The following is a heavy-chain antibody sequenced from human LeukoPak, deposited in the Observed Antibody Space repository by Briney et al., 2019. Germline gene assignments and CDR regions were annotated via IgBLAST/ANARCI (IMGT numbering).Heavy chain of an antibody. D-gene: IGHD3-3*01. CDR1: GYTFTSYG. CDR2: ISAYNGNT. Sequence: ASVKVSCKASGYTFTSYGISWVRQAPGQGLEWMGWISAYNGNTNYAQKLQGRVTMTTDTSTSTAYMELRSLRSDDTAVYYCARDNGITIFGVARYFDYWGQGTLVTVSS. V-gene: IGHV1-18*01. J-gene: IGHJ4*02. CDR3: ARDNGITIFGVARYFDY.